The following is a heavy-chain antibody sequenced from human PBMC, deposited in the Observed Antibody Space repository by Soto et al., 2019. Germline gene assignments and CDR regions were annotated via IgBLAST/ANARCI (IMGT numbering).Heavy chain of an antibody. Sequence: GGSLRLSCAASGFTFSSYAMSWVRQAPGKGLEWVSAISGSGGSTYYADSVKGRFTISRDNSKNTLYLQMNSLRAEDTAVYYCVKDHDILTGYYSGSYYFDYWGQGTLVTVSS. D-gene: IGHD3-9*01. J-gene: IGHJ4*02. CDR3: VKDHDILTGYYSGSYYFDY. V-gene: IGHV3-23*01. CDR1: GFTFSSYA. CDR2: ISGSGGST.